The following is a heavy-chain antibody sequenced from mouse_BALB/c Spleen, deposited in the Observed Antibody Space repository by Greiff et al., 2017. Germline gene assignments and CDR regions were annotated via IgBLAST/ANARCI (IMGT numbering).Heavy chain of an antibody. V-gene: IGHV1S56*01. CDR2: IYPGNVNT. J-gene: IGHJ4*01. CDR1: GYTFTSYY. CDR3: ARPYGNYDDYAMDY. D-gene: IGHD2-1*01. Sequence: VQLQQSGPELVKPGASVRISCKASGYTFTSYYIHWVKQRPGQGLEWIGWIYPGNVNTKYNEKFKGKATLTADKSSSTAYMQLSSLTSEDSAVYFCARPYGNYDDYAMDYWGQGTSVTVSS.